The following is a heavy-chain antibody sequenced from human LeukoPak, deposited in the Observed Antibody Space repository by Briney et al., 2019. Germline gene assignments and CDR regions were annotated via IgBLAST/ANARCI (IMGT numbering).Heavy chain of an antibody. CDR1: GGSFSGYY. D-gene: IGHD6-13*01. Sequence: SETLSLTCAVYGGSFSGYYWSWIRQPPGKGLEWIGYIYYSGSTNYNPSLKGRVTISVDTSKNQFSLKLSSVTAADTAVYYCARDRGGSSWDNDAFDIWGQGTMVTVSS. J-gene: IGHJ3*02. CDR2: IYYSGST. V-gene: IGHV4-59*01. CDR3: ARDRGGSSWDNDAFDI.